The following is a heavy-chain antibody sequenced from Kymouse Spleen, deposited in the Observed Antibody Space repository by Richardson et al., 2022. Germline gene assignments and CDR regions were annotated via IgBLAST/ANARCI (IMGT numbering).Heavy chain of an antibody. CDR2: ISSNGGST. J-gene: IGHJ6*02. V-gene: IGHV3-64*02. D-gene: IGHD1-20*01. Sequence: EVQLVESGEGLVQPGGSLRLSCAASGFTFSSYAMHWVRQAPGKGLEYVSAISSNGGSTYYADSVKGRFTISRDNSKNTLYLQMGSLRAEDMAVYYCARDPV*LERFYITTTTTVWTSGAKGPRSPSPQ. CDR3: ARDPV*LERFYITTTTTVWTS. CDR1: GFTFSSYA.